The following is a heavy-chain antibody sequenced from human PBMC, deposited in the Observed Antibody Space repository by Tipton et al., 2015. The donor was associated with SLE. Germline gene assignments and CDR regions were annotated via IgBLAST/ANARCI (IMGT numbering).Heavy chain of an antibody. CDR1: GFTSSNYA. D-gene: IGHD2-15*01. J-gene: IGHJ4*02. CDR2: ISAGDTGT. CDR3: SRGWATPDY. V-gene: IGHV3-23*01. Sequence: GSLRLSCAASGFTSSNYAMSWVRQAPGKGLEWVSSISAGDTGTYYADSVKGRFTISRDNAKNSLYLQMDSLRAEDTAVYYCSRGWATPDYWGQGTLVTVSS.